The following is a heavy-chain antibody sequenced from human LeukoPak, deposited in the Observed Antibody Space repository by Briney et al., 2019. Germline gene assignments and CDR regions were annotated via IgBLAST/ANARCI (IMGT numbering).Heavy chain of an antibody. D-gene: IGHD5-12*01. CDR1: GYTFTCYY. V-gene: IGHV1-2*02. Sequence: GASVKVSCKASGYTFTCYYMHWVRQAPGQGLEWMGWINPNSGGTNYAQKFQGRVTMTRDTSISTAYMELSRLRSDDTAVYYCARDIVATISLRSGYYYYGMDVWGQGTTVTVSS. CDR2: INPNSGGT. CDR3: ARDIVATISLRSGYYYYGMDV. J-gene: IGHJ6*02.